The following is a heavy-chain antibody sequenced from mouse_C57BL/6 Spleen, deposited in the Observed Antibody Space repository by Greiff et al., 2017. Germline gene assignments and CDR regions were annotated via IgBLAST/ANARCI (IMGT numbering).Heavy chain of an antibody. D-gene: IGHD2-1*01. Sequence: EVQLQQSGPELVKPGASVKIPCKASGYTFTDYNMDWVKQSHGKSLEWIGDINPNNGGTIYNQKFKGKATLTVDKSSSTAYMELRSLTSEDTAVYYCARGDPIYYYFDYWGQGTTLTVSS. CDR2: INPNNGGT. V-gene: IGHV1-18*01. CDR3: ARGDPIYYYFDY. CDR1: GYTFTDYN. J-gene: IGHJ2*01.